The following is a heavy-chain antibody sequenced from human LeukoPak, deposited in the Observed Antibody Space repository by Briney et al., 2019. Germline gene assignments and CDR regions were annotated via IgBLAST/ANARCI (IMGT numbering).Heavy chain of an antibody. CDR3: AREGRYFYWPGDYYYGMDV. Sequence: AAVKVSCEASGYTFTSYYMHGVREAPGRGLEWGGIIYPSGGSTSYAQTLRGRVTMTRDTSTSTVYRELSSLRSEATAVYYCAREGRYFYWPGDYYYGMDVWGKGTTVTVSS. CDR2: IYPSGGST. D-gene: IGHD3-9*01. V-gene: IGHV1-46*01. CDR1: GYTFTSYY. J-gene: IGHJ6*04.